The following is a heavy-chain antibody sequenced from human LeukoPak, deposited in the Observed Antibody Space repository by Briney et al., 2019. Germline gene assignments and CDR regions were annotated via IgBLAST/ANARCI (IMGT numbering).Heavy chain of an antibody. CDR3: ATVYCTNGVCYIHYFDY. CDR2: MNPNSGNT. Sequence: GPVQVSCNASGSTFTSYDINWVRQATGQGLEWMGWMNPNSGNTGYAQKFQGRVTMTRNTSISTAYMELSSLRSEDTAVYYCATVYCTNGVCYIHYFDYWGQGTLVTVSS. CDR1: GSTFTSYD. D-gene: IGHD2-8*01. V-gene: IGHV1-8*01. J-gene: IGHJ4*02.